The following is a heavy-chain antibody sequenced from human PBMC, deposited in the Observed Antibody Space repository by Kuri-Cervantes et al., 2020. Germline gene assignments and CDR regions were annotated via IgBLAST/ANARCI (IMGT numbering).Heavy chain of an antibody. CDR1: GFRFSSSA. V-gene: IGHV3-23*01. D-gene: IGHD3-22*01. Sequence: GGSLRLSCADSGFRFSSSAMSWVRQAPGKGLEWVSVISGSGSNTYYADSVKGRFTISRDNSKSTLYLQMNSLRAEDTALYYCAKDPQGYYDSSDDYHWGQGTLVTVSS. CDR2: ISGSGSNT. CDR3: AKDPQGYYDSSDDYH. J-gene: IGHJ5*02.